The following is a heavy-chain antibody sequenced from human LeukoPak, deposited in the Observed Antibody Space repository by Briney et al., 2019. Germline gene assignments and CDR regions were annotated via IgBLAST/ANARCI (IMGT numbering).Heavy chain of an antibody. CDR3: AKGARWLYAFDI. J-gene: IGHJ3*02. CDR1: GFTFDDYA. D-gene: IGHD6-19*01. CDR2: ISWNSGSI. Sequence: PGGSLRLSCAASGFTFDDYAMHWVRQAPGKGLEWVSGISWNSGSIGYADSVKGRFTISRDNAKNSLYLQMNSLRAEDTALYYCAKGARWLYAFDIWGQGTMVTVSS. V-gene: IGHV3-9*01.